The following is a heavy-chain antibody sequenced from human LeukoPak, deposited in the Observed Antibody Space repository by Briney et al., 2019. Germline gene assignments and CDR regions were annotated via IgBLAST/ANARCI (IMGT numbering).Heavy chain of an antibody. Sequence: RPSETLSLTCTVSGGPITTYYLSWIRQSAGMGLEWIGRISGSGVITYNPSLKSRVILSLDTSNNHFSLKLSSVTAADTAVYYCARDAKRRDGYNTDYWGQGTPVTVSS. V-gene: IGHV4-4*07. CDR2: ISGSGVI. D-gene: IGHD5-24*01. CDR3: ARDAKRRDGYNTDY. J-gene: IGHJ4*02. CDR1: GGPITTYY.